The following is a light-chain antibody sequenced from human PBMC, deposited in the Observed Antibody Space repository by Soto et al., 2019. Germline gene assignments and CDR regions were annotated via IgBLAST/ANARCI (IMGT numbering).Light chain of an antibody. J-gene: IGKJ1*01. V-gene: IGKV1-6*01. CDR1: RDIKNN. CDR3: LQDYNYPWT. Sequence: AIQMTQSPSSLSASVGDRVTITCRASRDIKNNLGWYQQKPGKAPKLLIFAASTLQSGVPSRFSASGSGTDFTLAISSLQPEDFATYYRLQDYNYPWTFGQGTKVEI. CDR2: AAS.